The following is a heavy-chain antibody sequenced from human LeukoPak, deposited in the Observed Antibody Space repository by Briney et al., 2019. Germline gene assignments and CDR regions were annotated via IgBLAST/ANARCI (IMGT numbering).Heavy chain of an antibody. D-gene: IGHD5-12*01. CDR2: IVVGSGNT. CDR3: AGVTLGGWLPAYLHDY. V-gene: IGHV1-58*01. CDR1: GFTFTSSA. Sequence: SVKVSCKASGFTFTSSAVQWVRQARGQRLEWIGWIVVGSGNTNYAQKFQERVTITRDMSTSTAYMELSSLRSEDTAVYYCAGVTLGGWLPAYLHDYWGQGTLVTVSS. J-gene: IGHJ4*02.